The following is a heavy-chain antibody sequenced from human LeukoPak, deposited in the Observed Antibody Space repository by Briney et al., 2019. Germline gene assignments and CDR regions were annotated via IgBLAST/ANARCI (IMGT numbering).Heavy chain of an antibody. CDR2: MNPSDNGV. J-gene: IGHJ4*02. CDR1: GYTFTDHY. Sequence: GASVKVSCNASGYTFTDHYIHWVRQAPGQGLEWMGWMNPSDNGVNYAQKFQGRVAMTRDTSSSTAYVEVTRLTSDDTAVYYCTTNAAALDYWGQGTLVTVSS. V-gene: IGHV1-2*02. D-gene: IGHD6-13*01. CDR3: TTNAAALDY.